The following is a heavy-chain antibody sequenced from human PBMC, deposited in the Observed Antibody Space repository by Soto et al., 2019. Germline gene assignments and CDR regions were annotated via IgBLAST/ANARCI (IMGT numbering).Heavy chain of an antibody. CDR3: ARARIAVAEVYNWFDP. CDR2: TYYRSKWYN. V-gene: IGHV6-1*01. D-gene: IGHD6-19*01. J-gene: IGHJ5*02. Sequence: PSQTLSLTCAISGDSVSSDSAAWNWIRQSPSRGLEWLGRTYYRSKWYNDYAVSVKSRITINPDTSKNQFSLQLNSVTPEDTAVYYCARARIAVAEVYNWFDPWGQGTLVTVSS. CDR1: GDSVSSDSAA.